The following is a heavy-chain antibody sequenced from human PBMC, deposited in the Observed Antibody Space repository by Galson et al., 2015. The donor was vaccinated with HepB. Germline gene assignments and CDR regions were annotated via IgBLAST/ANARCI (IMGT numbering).Heavy chain of an antibody. Sequence: SLRLSCAASGFALSNYGMNWVRQAPGKGLEWVSGFDTSGDKTSYADSVKGRFTISRDNSRNTLYLQMNSLRAEDTAVYYCAKRLFVPTDCWGQGTLVTVSS. J-gene: IGHJ4*02. CDR3: AKRLFVPTDC. CDR1: GFALSNYG. V-gene: IGHV3-23*01. CDR2: FDTSGDKT.